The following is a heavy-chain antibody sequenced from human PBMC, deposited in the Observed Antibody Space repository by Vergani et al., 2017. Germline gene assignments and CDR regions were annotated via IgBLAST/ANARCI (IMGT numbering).Heavy chain of an antibody. CDR1: GYSFTSYW. V-gene: IGHV5-51*01. D-gene: IGHD2-2*01. J-gene: IGHJ2*01. Sequence: EVQLVQSGAEVKTPGESLKISCKGSGYSFTSYWIGWVRQMPGKGLEWMGIIYTGDSDTRYSPSFQGQVTISADKSISTAYLQWSSLKASDTAMYYCARQCGSTSCYEGWYFDLWGRGTLVTVSS. CDR2: IYTGDSDT. CDR3: ARQCGSTSCYEGWYFDL.